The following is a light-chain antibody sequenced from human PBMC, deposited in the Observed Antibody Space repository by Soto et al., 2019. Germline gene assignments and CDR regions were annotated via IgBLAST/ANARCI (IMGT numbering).Light chain of an antibody. J-gene: IGKJ4*01. CDR3: QQYNNWPLT. V-gene: IGKV3-15*01. Sequence: EIMMTQSPATLSVSPGERATLSCRASQSVSINLAWYQQKPDQVPRLLIYGASSRATGIPARFSGSGSGTDFTLTISSLQSEDFAVYCCQQYNNWPLTFGGGTKVEI. CDR2: GAS. CDR1: QSVSIN.